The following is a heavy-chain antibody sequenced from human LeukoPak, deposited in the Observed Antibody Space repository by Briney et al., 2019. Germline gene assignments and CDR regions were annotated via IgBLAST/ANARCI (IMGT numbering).Heavy chain of an antibody. J-gene: IGHJ4*02. CDR2: IYYSGST. V-gene: IGHV4-59*01. Sequence: SETLSLTCTVSGGSISSYYWSWIRQPPGKGLEWIGYIYYSGSTNYNPSLKSRVTISVDTSKNQFSLKLSSVTAADTAVYYCARGRRITHYLDYWGQGTLVTVSS. CDR3: ARGRRITHYLDY. CDR1: GGSISSYY. D-gene: IGHD3-16*01.